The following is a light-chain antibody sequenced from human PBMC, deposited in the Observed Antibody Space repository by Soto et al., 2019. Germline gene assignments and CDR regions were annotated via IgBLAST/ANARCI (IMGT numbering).Light chain of an antibody. V-gene: IGKV1-39*01. CDR1: QRITTY. J-gene: IGKJ2*01. CDR2: TAA. Sequence: IHMPPSPSSLSASVGDRVTITCRASQRITTYLNWYQQKPGKAPKLLISTAATLQGVVQSRFSGSGPGTDFTLTITTLQPEYFATCFCQQSYSTPYTFGQGTKLEIK. CDR3: QQSYSTPYT.